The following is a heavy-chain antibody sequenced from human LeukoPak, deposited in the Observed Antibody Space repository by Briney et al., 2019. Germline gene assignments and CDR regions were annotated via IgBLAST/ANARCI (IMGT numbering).Heavy chain of an antibody. CDR3: ARRGVTTWGYYYYMDV. J-gene: IGHJ6*03. CDR1: GFTFSSYN. V-gene: IGHV3-48*01. Sequence: GGALRLSCAASGFTFSSYNMKWVRQAPGEGLEWVSYISSSSSNIYYADSVKGRFTISRGNAKNSLYLQMNSLRAEDTAVYYCARRGVTTWGYYYYMDVWGKGTTVTVSS. CDR2: ISSSSSNI. D-gene: IGHD4-17*01.